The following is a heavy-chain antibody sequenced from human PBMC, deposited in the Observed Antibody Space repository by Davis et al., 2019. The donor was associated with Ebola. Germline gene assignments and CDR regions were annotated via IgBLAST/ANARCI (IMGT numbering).Heavy chain of an antibody. J-gene: IGHJ4*02. CDR1: GGSISSYY. CDR2: IYYSGST. Sequence: PSETLSLTCTVSGGSISSYYWSWIRQPPGKGLEWIGYIYYSGSTNYNPSLKSRVTISVDTSKNQFSLKLSFVTAADTAVYYCARFSDEYSSSDFDYWGQGTLVTVSS. D-gene: IGHD6-6*01. CDR3: ARFSDEYSSSDFDY. V-gene: IGHV4-59*01.